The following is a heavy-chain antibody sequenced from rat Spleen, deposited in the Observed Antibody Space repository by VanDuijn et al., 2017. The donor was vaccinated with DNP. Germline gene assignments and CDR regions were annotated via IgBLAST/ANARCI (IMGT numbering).Heavy chain of an antibody. V-gene: IGHV5S10*01. J-gene: IGHJ2*01. CDR2: IIYDGSST. CDR1: GFTFSDYA. D-gene: IGHD1-4*01. Sequence: EVQLVESGGGLVQPGNSLKLSCAASGFTFSDYAMAWVRQSPKKGLEWVATIIYDGSSTYYRDSVKGRFTISRDNAKSTLYLQMDSLRSEDTATYYCATQAYNDYFDYWGQGVMVTVSS. CDR3: ATQAYNDYFDY.